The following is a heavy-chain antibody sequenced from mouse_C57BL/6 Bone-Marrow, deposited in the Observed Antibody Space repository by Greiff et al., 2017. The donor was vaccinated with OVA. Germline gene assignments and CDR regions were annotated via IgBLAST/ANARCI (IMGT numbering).Heavy chain of an antibody. D-gene: IGHD2-2*01. CDR3: AMKSRWLRPYYYARYY. J-gene: IGHJ4*01. Sequence: EVKLVESGGGLVKPGGSLKLSCAASGFTFSDYGMHWVRQAPEKGLEWVAYISRGSSTIYYADTVKGRFTFSRDNAKTTLFMQMTSLRSEDTAMDYCAMKSRWLRPYYYARYYWGQGTAVTVSS. CDR1: GFTFSDYG. CDR2: ISRGSSTI. V-gene: IGHV5-17*01.